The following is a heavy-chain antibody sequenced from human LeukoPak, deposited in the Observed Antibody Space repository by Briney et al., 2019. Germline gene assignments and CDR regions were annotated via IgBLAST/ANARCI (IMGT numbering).Heavy chain of an antibody. J-gene: IGHJ4*02. D-gene: IGHD3-10*01. CDR2: ISWNSGSI. V-gene: IGHV3-9*01. CDR1: GFTFDDYA. Sequence: GGSLRLSCAASGFTFDDYAMHWVRQAPGKGLEWVSGISWNSGSIGYADSVKGRFTISRDNAKNSLYLQMNSLRAEDTALYYCAKDIYYYGSGRGFDYWGQGTLVTVS. CDR3: AKDIYYYGSGRGFDY.